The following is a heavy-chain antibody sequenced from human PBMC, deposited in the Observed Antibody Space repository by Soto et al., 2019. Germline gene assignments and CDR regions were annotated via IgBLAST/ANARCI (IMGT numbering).Heavy chain of an antibody. CDR3: ARKTDTIPAGGDV. D-gene: IGHD2-2*01. CDR1: GFAVRHNY. Sequence: EVQLVESGGGLVQPGGSLRLSCTASGFAVRHNYMTWVRQAPGKGLEWVSLIYSGGDTAYAASVKGRFTISRHTSQNTLYLQMNSLRAEDTAVYYLARKTDTIPAGGDVWGKGTAVTVSS. CDR2: IYSGGDT. J-gene: IGHJ6*04. V-gene: IGHV3-53*04.